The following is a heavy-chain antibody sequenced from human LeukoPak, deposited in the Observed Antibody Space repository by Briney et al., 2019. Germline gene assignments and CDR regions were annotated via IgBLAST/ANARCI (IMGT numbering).Heavy chain of an antibody. J-gene: IGHJ4*02. V-gene: IGHV3-30*18. CDR1: GFSFSTYG. CDR3: AKGHDQYSGNFPPQDL. Sequence: GRSLRLSCAASGFSFSTYGMHWVRQAPGKGLEWVTFISYEGSKRYFADSVKGRFTISRDNSRTTLYLQMKSLRAETTPVYNCAKGHDQYSGNFPPQDLWGQGTLVTIS. CDR2: ISYEGSKR. D-gene: IGHD1-26*01.